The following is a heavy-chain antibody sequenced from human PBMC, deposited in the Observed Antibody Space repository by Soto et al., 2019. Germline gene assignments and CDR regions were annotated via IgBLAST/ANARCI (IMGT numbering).Heavy chain of an antibody. CDR2: ILHSGSA. V-gene: IGHV4-34*12. Sequence: PSETLSLTCAVSGGSFSAYYWTWIRQPPGKGLEWIGEILHSGSANYNSSLRGRVTISVDSSTNQFSLTLRSLTAADTAVYFCARQVPAAVGLGWFDSWGQGTLVTIS. J-gene: IGHJ5*01. CDR1: GGSFSAYY. CDR3: ARQVPAAVGLGWFDS. D-gene: IGHD2-2*01.